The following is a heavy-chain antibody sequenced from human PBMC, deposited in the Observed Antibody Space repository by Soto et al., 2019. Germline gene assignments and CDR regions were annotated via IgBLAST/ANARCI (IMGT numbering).Heavy chain of an antibody. CDR2: ISSRSSYR. J-gene: IGHJ4*02. D-gene: IGHD2-15*01. V-gene: IGHV3-21*01. CDR3: ARGLGRHCSGGSCYPGY. Sequence: EVQLVESGGGLVKPGGSLRLSCAASGFTFSSYSMNWFRQAPGKGLEWVSSISSRSSYRYYADSVTGRFTITRDNAKNSLYLQMNSLRAEDTAVYYCARGLGRHCSGGSCYPGYWGQGTLVTVSS. CDR1: GFTFSSYS.